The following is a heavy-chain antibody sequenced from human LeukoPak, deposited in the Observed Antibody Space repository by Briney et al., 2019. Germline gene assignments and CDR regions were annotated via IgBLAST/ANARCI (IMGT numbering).Heavy chain of an antibody. Sequence: ETGGSLRLPCAASGFTFSSYAMSWVRQAPGKGLEWVSAISGSGGSTYYADSVKGRFTISRDNSKNTLYLQMNSLRAEDTAVYYCAKVGIQLFSDYWGQGTLVTVSS. CDR3: AKVGIQLFSDY. J-gene: IGHJ4*02. CDR2: ISGSGGST. D-gene: IGHD5-18*01. CDR1: GFTFSSYA. V-gene: IGHV3-23*01.